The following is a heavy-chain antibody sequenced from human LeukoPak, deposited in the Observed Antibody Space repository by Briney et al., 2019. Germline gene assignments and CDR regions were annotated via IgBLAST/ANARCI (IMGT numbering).Heavy chain of an antibody. CDR3: ARRVYGGTRRRDYYYYGMDV. V-gene: IGHV1-8*01. CDR2: MNPNSGNT. D-gene: IGHD4-23*01. CDR1: GYTFTSYD. Sequence: ASVKVSCKASGYTFTSYDINWVRRATGQGLEWMGWMNPNSGNTGYAQKFQGRVTMTRNTSISTAYMELSSLRSEDTAVYYCARRVYGGTRRRDYYYYGMDVWGQGTTVTVSS. J-gene: IGHJ6*02.